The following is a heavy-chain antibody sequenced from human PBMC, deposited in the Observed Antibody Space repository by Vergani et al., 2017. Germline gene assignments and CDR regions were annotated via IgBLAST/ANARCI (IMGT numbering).Heavy chain of an antibody. J-gene: IGHJ6*03. D-gene: IGHD2-8*02. Sequence: QVQLVESGGGVVQPGRSLRLSCAASGFTFGDHGIHWVRRAPGKGLECVALISYDGTNKYYTNSVRGRVTISRDNSKSTLFLQMNSLRVEDMAVYYCARDRGDWRYSRYFYNYYMDVWGKGTTVTVSS. CDR2: ISYDGTNK. V-gene: IGHV3-30-3*01. CDR1: GFTFGDHG. CDR3: ARDRGDWRYSRYFYNYYMDV.